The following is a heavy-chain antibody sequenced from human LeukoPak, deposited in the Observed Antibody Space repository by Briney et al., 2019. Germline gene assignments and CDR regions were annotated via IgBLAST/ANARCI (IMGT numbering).Heavy chain of an antibody. J-gene: IGHJ5*02. CDR2: ISNSGDTR. CDR3: ARDVRGRTPLKLGMKWFDP. CDR1: GFTFSDYY. V-gene: IGHV3-11*01. Sequence: GGSLRLSCAASGFTFSDYYMSWIRQAPGKGLEWLAYISNSGDTRKYADSVTGRFTISRDNAKNSVFLQMNGLRAEDSGVYYCARDVRGRTPLKLGMKWFDPWGQGTRVTVSS. D-gene: IGHD7-27*01.